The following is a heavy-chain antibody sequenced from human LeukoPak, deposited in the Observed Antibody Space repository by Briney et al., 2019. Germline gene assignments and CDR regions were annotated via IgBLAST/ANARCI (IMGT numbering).Heavy chain of an antibody. Sequence: GGTLRLSCAASGFTFGSYGMSWVRQAPGKGLEWVSAISGSGGSTYYADSVKGRFTISRDNSKNTLYLQMNSLRAEDTAVYYCAKDGAIAAAFFDYWGQGTLVTVSS. J-gene: IGHJ4*02. V-gene: IGHV3-23*01. CDR3: AKDGAIAAAFFDY. CDR2: ISGSGGST. CDR1: GFTFGSYG. D-gene: IGHD6-13*01.